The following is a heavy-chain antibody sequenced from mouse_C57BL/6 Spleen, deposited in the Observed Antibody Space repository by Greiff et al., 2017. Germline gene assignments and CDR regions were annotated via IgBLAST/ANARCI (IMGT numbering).Heavy chain of an antibody. Sequence: VQLQQSGAELVKPGASVKISCKASGYAFSSYWMNWVKQRPGKGLEWIGQISPGDGYTNYNGKFKGQATLTADKSSSTAYMQLSSLTSEDSAVYCCARGGQLRLLAYWGQGTLVTVSA. CDR3: ARGGQLRLLAY. J-gene: IGHJ3*01. D-gene: IGHD3-2*02. CDR1: GYAFSSYW. V-gene: IGHV1-80*01. CDR2: ISPGDGYT.